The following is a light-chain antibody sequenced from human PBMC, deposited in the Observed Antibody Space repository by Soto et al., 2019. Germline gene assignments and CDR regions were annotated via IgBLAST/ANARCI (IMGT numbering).Light chain of an antibody. J-gene: IGLJ2*01. V-gene: IGLV1-40*01. CDR1: SSNIGAGYD. Sequence: QSVLTQPPSVSGAPGQRVTISCTGSSSNIGAGYDVHWYQQLRGTAPKLLIYGNSNRPSGVPDRFSGSKSGTSASLAITGLQAEDEADYYCQSYDSSLSVYVVFGGGTQLTVL. CDR2: GNS. CDR3: QSYDSSLSVYVV.